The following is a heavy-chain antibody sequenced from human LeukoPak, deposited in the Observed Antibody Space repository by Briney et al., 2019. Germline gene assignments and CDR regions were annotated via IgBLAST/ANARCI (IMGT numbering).Heavy chain of an antibody. Sequence: ASVKVSCKASGYTFTSYGISWVRQAPGQGLEWMGWINPNSGGTNYAQKFQGRVTMTRDTSISTAYMELSRLRSDDTAVYYCAREWSSTSPNAFDIWGQGTVVTVSS. CDR3: AREWSSTSPNAFDI. J-gene: IGHJ3*02. CDR1: GYTFTSYG. CDR2: INPNSGGT. D-gene: IGHD2-2*01. V-gene: IGHV1-2*02.